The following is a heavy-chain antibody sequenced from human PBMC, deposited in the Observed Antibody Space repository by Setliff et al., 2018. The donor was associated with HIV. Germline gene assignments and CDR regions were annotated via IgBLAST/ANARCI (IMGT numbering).Heavy chain of an antibody. CDR1: GYSISSGYY. D-gene: IGHD1-26*01. J-gene: IGHJ4*02. CDR3: AREGGGYTGSYFNFPFDS. Sequence: SETLSLTCAVSGYSISSGYYWGWIRQPPGKGLEWIGSIYHSGSTYYNPSLKSRVTISVDTSKNQFSLKLSSLTAADTAVYYCAREGGGYTGSYFNFPFDSWGQGILVTVSS. CDR2: IYHSGST. V-gene: IGHV4-38-2*02.